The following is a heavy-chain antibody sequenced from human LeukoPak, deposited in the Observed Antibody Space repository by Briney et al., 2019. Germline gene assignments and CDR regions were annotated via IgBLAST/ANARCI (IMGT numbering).Heavy chain of an antibody. J-gene: IGHJ5*02. V-gene: IGHV1-18*01. D-gene: IGHD2-15*01. CDR2: ITAYNGNT. CDR1: GYTFRNYA. CDR3: ARDCSGGTCSSFWFDP. Sequence: RASVKVSCKASGYTFRNYAITWVRQAPGQGLEWMGWITAYNGNTNYAQKFQGRVTMTTVTSTTTAYMELRNLKSDDTAVYYCARDCSGGTCSSFWFDPWGQGTLVTVSS.